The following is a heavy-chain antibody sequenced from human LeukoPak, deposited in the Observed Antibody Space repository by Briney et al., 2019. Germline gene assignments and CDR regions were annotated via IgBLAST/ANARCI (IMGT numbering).Heavy chain of an antibody. D-gene: IGHD2-15*01. V-gene: IGHV4-39*01. CDR3: ARLFRVTVAATVLLDY. CDR2: IYYSGSN. CDR1: GGSISSSSYY. J-gene: IGHJ4*02. Sequence: SETLSLTCTVSGGSISSSSYYWGWIRHPPGKGLECLVRIYYSGSNYYYPSLKRRVTSSVDTSKNQLSLKLSSVSAADTAVYYCARLFRVTVAATVLLDYWGQGTLVTVSS.